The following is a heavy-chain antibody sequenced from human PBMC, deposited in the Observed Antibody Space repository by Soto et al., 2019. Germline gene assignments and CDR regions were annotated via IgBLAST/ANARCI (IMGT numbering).Heavy chain of an antibody. CDR1: GYTFTDYY. J-gene: IGHJ6*02. CDR3: ARDWYYFDSSGYAKPFYYNYCGMDG. D-gene: IGHD3-22*01. V-gene: IGHV1-2*02. Sequence: DSVQVSCKASGYTFTDYYIHWVRQAPGQGLEWMGWISPNSGGTKFAQQFQGRVTMTRDTSISTAYMELSRLRFDDTAVYYCARDWYYFDSSGYAKPFYYNYCGMDGCGQGNTVTVS. CDR2: ISPNSGGT.